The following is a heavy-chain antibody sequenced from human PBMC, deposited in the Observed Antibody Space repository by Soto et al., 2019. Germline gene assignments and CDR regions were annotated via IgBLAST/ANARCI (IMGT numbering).Heavy chain of an antibody. CDR1: GFTLSSHA. V-gene: IGHV3-21*01. D-gene: IGHD3-22*01. J-gene: IGHJ4*02. Sequence: EVQLVESGGGLVKPGGSLRLSCAASGFTLSSHAINWVRQAPGKGLEWVSFLSSSSSYIYYADSVKGRFTISRDNAKNSLYLQMNSLRAEDTAVYYCARSSAYNYYFEYWGQGALVTVSS. CDR3: ARSSAYNYYFEY. CDR2: LSSSSSYI.